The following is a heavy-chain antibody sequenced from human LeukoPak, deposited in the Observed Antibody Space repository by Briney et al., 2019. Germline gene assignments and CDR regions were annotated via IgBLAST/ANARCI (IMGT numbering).Heavy chain of an antibody. Sequence: GGSLRLSCAASGFIFTKYGMHWVRQAPGKGLEWVAIIWYDGSQKHYADSVKGRFTISRDDSKNMLYLEMNSLRAEDTAVYYCAVSVAATFDYWGQGTLVTVSS. V-gene: IGHV3-33*01. CDR2: IWYDGSQK. J-gene: IGHJ4*02. CDR3: AVSVAATFDY. D-gene: IGHD2-15*01. CDR1: GFIFTKYG.